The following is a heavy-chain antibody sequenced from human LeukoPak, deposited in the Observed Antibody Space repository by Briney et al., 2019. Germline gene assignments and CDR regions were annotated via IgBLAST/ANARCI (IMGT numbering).Heavy chain of an antibody. V-gene: IGHV3-23*01. J-gene: IGHJ4*02. CDR3: AKDLSGSYLFDY. D-gene: IGHD1-26*01. CDR2: ISGSGGST. Sequence: PGGSLRLSCAASGFTFSSYAMSWVRPAPGKGLEWVSAISGSGGSTYYADSVKGRFTISRDNSKNTLYLQMNSLRAEDTAVYYCAKDLSGSYLFDYWGQGTLVTGSS. CDR1: GFTFSSYA.